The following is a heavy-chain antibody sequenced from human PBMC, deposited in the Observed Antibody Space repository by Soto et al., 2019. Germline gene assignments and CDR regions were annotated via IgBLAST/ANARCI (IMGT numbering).Heavy chain of an antibody. CDR1: GGTFSSYA. CDR3: AREGNYGDYLESFDH. V-gene: IGHV1-69*01. D-gene: IGHD4-17*01. J-gene: IGHJ5*02. Sequence: QVQLVQSGAEVKKPGSSVKVSCKASGGTFSSYAISWVRQAPGQGLEWMGGIIPIFGTANYAQKFQGRVTITADESTSTAYMELSSLRSEDTAVYYRAREGNYGDYLESFDHWGQGTLVTVSS. CDR2: IIPIFGTA.